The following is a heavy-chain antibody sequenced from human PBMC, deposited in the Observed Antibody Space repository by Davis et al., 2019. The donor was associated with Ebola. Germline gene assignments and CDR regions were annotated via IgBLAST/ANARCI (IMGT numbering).Heavy chain of an antibody. D-gene: IGHD3-22*01. V-gene: IGHV3-15*01. CDR3: AKDILANDGSSGCIDY. CDR2: IKSKSDGGAA. Sequence: GESLKISCAASGFSFTDAWMNWVRQAPGKGLEWVGRIKSKSDGGAADYAAPVKGRFTISRDDSKNTVYLQMNSLRIEDAAVYYCAKDILANDGSSGCIDYWGQGILVSVSS. J-gene: IGHJ4*02. CDR1: GFSFTDAW.